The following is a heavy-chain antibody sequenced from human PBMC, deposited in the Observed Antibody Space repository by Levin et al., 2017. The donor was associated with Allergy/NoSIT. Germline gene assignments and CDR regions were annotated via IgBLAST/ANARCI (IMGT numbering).Heavy chain of an antibody. D-gene: IGHD6-6*01. V-gene: IGHV4-39*07. CDR1: GDSIRSSPYC. CDR2: IYNSGTT. J-gene: IGHJ3*02. CDR3: ARGKGYSSSRVAFDI. Sequence: SPTLSLTCSVSGDSIRSSPYCWGWVRQPPGKGLEWIGTIYNSGTTYSNPSLKSRVTISVDTSKNQFSLKLSSVTAADTAVYYCARGKGYSSSRVAFDIWGQGTMVTVSS.